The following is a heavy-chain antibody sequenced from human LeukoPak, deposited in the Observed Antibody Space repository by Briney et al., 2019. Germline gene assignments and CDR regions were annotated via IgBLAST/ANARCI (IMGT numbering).Heavy chain of an antibody. J-gene: IGHJ4*02. V-gene: IGHV4-39*01. CDR1: GGSISSGSYY. D-gene: IGHD5-18*01. Sequence: PSETLSLTCTISGGSISSGSYYWYWIRQPPGKGLEWIGSIYYSGSTYYNPSLKSRVTISVDTSKNQFSLKLNSVTAADTAVFYCASGEYTYGFPPFDYWGQGTLVTVSS. CDR3: ASGEYTYGFPPFDY. CDR2: IYYSGST.